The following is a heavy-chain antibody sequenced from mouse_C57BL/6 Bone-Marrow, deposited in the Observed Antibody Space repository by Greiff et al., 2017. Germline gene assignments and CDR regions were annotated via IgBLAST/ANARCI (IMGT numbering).Heavy chain of an antibody. V-gene: IGHV5-16*01. CDR3: AREAEGDYYAMDY. Sequence: VQLKQSEGGLVQPGSSMKLSCTASGFTFSDYYMAWVRQVPEKGLEWVANINYDGSSTYYLDSLKSRFIISRANAKNILYLQMSSLKSEDTATYYCAREAEGDYYAMDYWGQGTSVTGSS. CDR2: INYDGSST. J-gene: IGHJ4*01. CDR1: GFTFSDYY.